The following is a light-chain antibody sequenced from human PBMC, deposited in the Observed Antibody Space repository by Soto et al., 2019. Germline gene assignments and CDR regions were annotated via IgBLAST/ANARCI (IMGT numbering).Light chain of an antibody. V-gene: IGKV1-5*03. CDR1: QSISSW. CDR2: KAS. Sequence: DIQMTQSPSTLSASVGDRVTITCRASQSISSWLAWYQQKPGKAPKLLIYKASTLASGVPLRFSGSGSGTELTLTISSLQPDDFANYYCQHYNSYSRAFGQGTKVEVK. CDR3: QHYNSYSRA. J-gene: IGKJ1*01.